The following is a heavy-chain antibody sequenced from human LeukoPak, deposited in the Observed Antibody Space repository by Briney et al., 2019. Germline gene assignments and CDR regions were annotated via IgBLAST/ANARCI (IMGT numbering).Heavy chain of an antibody. D-gene: IGHD4-17*01. J-gene: IGHJ4*02. Sequence: GGSLRLSCAASGFTFDDYAMHWVRQAPGKGLEWVSGISWNSGSIGYADSVKGRFTISRDNAKNSLYLQMNSLRAEDTALYYCAKGRYGDYGGYFDYWGRGTLVTVSS. CDR2: ISWNSGSI. V-gene: IGHV3-9*01. CDR1: GFTFDDYA. CDR3: AKGRYGDYGGYFDY.